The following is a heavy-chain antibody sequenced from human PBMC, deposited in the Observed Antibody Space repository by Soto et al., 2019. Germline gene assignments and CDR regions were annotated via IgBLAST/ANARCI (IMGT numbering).Heavy chain of an antibody. CDR3: ARWDCSSTSCRSKAFDI. CDR2: ISPYNDHT. D-gene: IGHD2-2*01. V-gene: IGHV1-18*01. Sequence: ASVKVSCKASGYTFTSYGISWVRQAPGQGLEWMGWISPYNDHTNYAQKFQGRVTMTTETSTSTGYMELRSLRGDDTAVYYCARWDCSSTSCRSKAFDIWG. J-gene: IGHJ3*02. CDR1: GYTFTSYG.